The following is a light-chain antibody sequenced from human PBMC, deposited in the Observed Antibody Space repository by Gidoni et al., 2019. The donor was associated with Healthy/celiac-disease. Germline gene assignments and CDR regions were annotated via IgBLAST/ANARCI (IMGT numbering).Light chain of an antibody. V-gene: IGKV1-39*01. CDR2: AAS. CDR1: QSISSY. Sequence: DIQLTQSPSSLSASVGDRVTITCRARQSISSYLNWYQQKQGKAPKLLIYAASSLQSGVPSRFSGSGSGTDFTLTISSLQPEDVATYYCQQSYSTITFGQGTRLEIK. J-gene: IGKJ5*01. CDR3: QQSYSTIT.